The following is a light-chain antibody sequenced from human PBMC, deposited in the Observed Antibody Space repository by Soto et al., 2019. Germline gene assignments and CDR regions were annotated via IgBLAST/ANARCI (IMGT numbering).Light chain of an antibody. V-gene: IGLV2-14*03. CDR2: DVS. CDR1: SSDVGGYNY. J-gene: IGLJ1*01. CDR3: SSYTSSSTPLYV. Sequence: QSVLTQPVSVSGSPGQSITISCTGTSSDVGGYNYVSWYQQHPGRAPKLLIYDVSTRPTGVSNRFSGSKSGNTASLTISGLQAEDEADYYCSSYTSSSTPLYVFGTGTKVTVL.